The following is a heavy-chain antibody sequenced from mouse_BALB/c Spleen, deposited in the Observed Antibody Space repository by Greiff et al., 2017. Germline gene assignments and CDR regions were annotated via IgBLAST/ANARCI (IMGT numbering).Heavy chain of an antibody. V-gene: IGHV3-2*02. D-gene: IGHD1-1*01. CDR1: GYSITSDYA. CDR2: ISYSGST. CDR3: AKKDYGSSSFAY. J-gene: IGHJ3*01. Sequence: EVKLMESGPGLVKPSQSLSLTCTVTGYSITSDYAWYWIRQFPGNKLEWMGYISYSGSTSYNPSLKSRISITRDTSKNQFFLQLNSVTTEDTATYYCAKKDYGSSSFAYWGQGTLVTVSA.